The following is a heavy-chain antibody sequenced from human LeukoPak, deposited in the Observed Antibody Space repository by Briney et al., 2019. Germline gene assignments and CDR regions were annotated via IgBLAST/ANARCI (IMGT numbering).Heavy chain of an antibody. V-gene: IGHV4-4*07. Sequence: PSETLSLTCTVSGGSISIYYWSWIRQPAGKGLEWIGRIYTSGSTNYNPSLKSRVTMSVDTSKNQFSLKLSSVTAADTAVYYCARLAGVLLWFGERPRYFDYWGQGTLVTVSS. CDR1: GGSISIYY. CDR2: IYTSGST. D-gene: IGHD3-10*01. CDR3: ARLAGVLLWFGERPRYFDY. J-gene: IGHJ4*02.